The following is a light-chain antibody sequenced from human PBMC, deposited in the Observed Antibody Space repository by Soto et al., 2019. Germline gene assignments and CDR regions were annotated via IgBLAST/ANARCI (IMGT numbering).Light chain of an antibody. CDR1: QSISSH. CDR2: AAS. Sequence: QMTQSPSSLFASVGDRVTITCRASQSISSHLNWYQQKVGQTPRLLIYAASTLQSEVPPRFSGSGSGTEFTPPISGLQREDFATYYCQQSHSAPLTFGGGTKIQI. J-gene: IGKJ4*01. CDR3: QQSHSAPLT. V-gene: IGKV1-39*01.